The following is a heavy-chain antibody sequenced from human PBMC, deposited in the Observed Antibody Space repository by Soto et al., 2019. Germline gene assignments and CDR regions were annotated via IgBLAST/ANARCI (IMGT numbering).Heavy chain of an antibody. V-gene: IGHV3-23*01. D-gene: IGHD2-15*01. J-gene: IGHJ6*02. CDR3: ARAFVVAATYYYGMDV. CDR1: GSIFNNYG. CDR2: ISGTGDVT. Sequence: HPGGSLRLSCAVSGSIFNNYGMSWVRQAPGKGLEWVSIISGTGDVTYYADSVKGRFTISRDNSKNTLYLQMNSLRAEDTAVYYCARAFVVAATYYYGMDVWGQGTTVTVSS.